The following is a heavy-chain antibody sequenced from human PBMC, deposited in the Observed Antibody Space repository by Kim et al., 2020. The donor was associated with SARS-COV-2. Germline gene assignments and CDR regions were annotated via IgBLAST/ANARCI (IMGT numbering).Heavy chain of an antibody. V-gene: IGHV3-23*01. Sequence: GGSLRLSCAVSGFTFNNYAMNWVRQAPGKGLEWVSTISGSGSSTYYADSVKGRFTISRDNSRNTLYLQMNSLRAEDTAVYYCAKWAPITLVRGVTITSFDYWGQGTLVTVSS. CDR1: GFTFNNYA. D-gene: IGHD3-10*01. J-gene: IGHJ4*02. CDR2: ISGSGSST. CDR3: AKWAPITLVRGVTITSFDY.